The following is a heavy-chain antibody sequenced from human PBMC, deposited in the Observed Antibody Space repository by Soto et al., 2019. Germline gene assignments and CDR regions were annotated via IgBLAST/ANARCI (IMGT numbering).Heavy chain of an antibody. D-gene: IGHD6-13*01. J-gene: IGHJ4*02. CDR1: GGSISSYY. CDR2: IYYSGST. Sequence: QVQLQESGPGLVKPSETLSLTCTVSGGSISSYYWSWIRQPPGKGLEWIGYIYYSGSTNYNPSPKSRVTISVDTSKNQFSLKLSSVTAADTAVYYCARAKYSSSWYYFDYWGQGTLVTVSS. V-gene: IGHV4-59*01. CDR3: ARAKYSSSWYYFDY.